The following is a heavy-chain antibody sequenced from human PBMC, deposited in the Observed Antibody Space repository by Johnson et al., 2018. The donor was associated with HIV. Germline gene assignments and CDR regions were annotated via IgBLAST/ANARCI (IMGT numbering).Heavy chain of an antibody. J-gene: IGHJ3*02. CDR3: ARYGISFVGATTVKWAFDI. CDR2: ISYDGSNK. D-gene: IGHD1-26*01. Sequence: MQLVESGGGVVQPGRSLRLSCAASGFTFSSYAMHWVRQAPGKGLEWVAVISYDGSNKYYADSVKGRFTISRDNSKNTLYLQMNSLRAEDTAVYYCARYGISFVGATTVKWAFDIWGQGTMVTVSS. CDR1: GFTFSSYA. V-gene: IGHV3-30-3*01.